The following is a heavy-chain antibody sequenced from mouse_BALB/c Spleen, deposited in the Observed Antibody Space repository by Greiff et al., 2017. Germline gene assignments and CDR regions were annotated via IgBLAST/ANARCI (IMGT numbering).Heavy chain of an antibody. CDR2: IYPGSGST. V-gene: IGHV1-77*01. J-gene: IGHJ2*01. Sequence: QVQLKQSGPELVKPGASVKMSCKASGYTFTDYVISWVKQRTGQGLEWIGEIYPGSGSTYYNEKFKGKATLTADTSSNTAYLQLSSLTSEDTAVYYCAIYYGNFFDYWGQGTTLTVSS. CDR1: GYTFTDYV. CDR3: AIYYGNFFDY. D-gene: IGHD2-1*01.